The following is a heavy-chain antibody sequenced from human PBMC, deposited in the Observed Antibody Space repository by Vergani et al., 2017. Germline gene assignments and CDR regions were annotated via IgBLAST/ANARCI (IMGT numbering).Heavy chain of an antibody. CDR1: GFTFSSYW. CDR2: IKQDGREK. J-gene: IGHJ4*02. Sequence: EVQLVESGGGLVQPGGSLRLSCAASGFTFSSYWMSWVRQAPGKGLEWVANIKQDGREKYYVDSVKGRFTISRDNAKNSLYLQMNSLRAEDTAVYYCARDKAWELPGSFDYWGQGTLVTVSS. D-gene: IGHD1-26*01. V-gene: IGHV3-7*01. CDR3: ARDKAWELPGSFDY.